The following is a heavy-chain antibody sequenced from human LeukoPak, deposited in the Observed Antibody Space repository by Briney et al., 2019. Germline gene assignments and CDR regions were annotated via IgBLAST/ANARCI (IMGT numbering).Heavy chain of an antibody. CDR3: ARDRIYYGSGSPQYYFDY. J-gene: IGHJ4*02. D-gene: IGHD3-10*01. CDR1: GGSFSGYY. V-gene: IGHV4-34*01. Sequence: PSETLSLTCAVYGGSFSGYYWSWIRQPPGKGLEWIGEINHSGSTNYNSSLKSRVTISVDTSKNQFPLKLSSVTAADTAVYYCARDRIYYGSGSPQYYFDYWGQGTLVTVSS. CDR2: INHSGST.